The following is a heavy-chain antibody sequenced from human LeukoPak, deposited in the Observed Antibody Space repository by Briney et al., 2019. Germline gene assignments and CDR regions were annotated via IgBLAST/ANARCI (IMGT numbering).Heavy chain of an antibody. CDR1: GDPIKSYY. CDR2: IYYSGST. V-gene: IGHV4-59*01. J-gene: IGHJ5*02. CDR3: ASLVNNWNDDNWFDP. Sequence: SETLSLTCTVSGDPIKSYYWSWIRQPPGKGLEWIGYIYYSGSTNYNPSLKSRVTISVDTSKNQFSLKLSSVTAADTAVYYCASLVNNWNDDNWFDPWGQGTLVTVSS. D-gene: IGHD1-1*01.